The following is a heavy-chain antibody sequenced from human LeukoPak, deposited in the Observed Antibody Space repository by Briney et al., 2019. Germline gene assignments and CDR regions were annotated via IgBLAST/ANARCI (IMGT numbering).Heavy chain of an antibody. V-gene: IGHV3-15*01. D-gene: IGHD4-17*01. CDR1: GFTFSNAW. Sequence: GGSLRLSCAASGFTFSNAWMSWVRQAPGKGLEWVGRIKTNSEGGATDYVAPVKGRFTISRDDSKTTLFLQMHSLQTGDTAVYYCATIRDHGGYSFDYWGQGALVTVSS. J-gene: IGHJ4*02. CDR2: IKTNSEGGAT. CDR3: ATIRDHGGYSFDY.